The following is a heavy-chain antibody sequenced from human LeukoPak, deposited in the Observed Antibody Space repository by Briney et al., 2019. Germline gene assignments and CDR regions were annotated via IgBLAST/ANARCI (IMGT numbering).Heavy chain of an antibody. CDR2: IYHSGST. CDR3: ARDPGGPSDGFDI. V-gene: IGHV4-4*02. CDR1: GGSISNSNW. J-gene: IGHJ3*02. Sequence: SGTLSLTCAVSGGSISNSNWWSWVRQPPGKGLDWIGEIYHSGSTNHNPSLKSRVTISVDKSKNQFSLKLNSVTAADTAVYYCARDPGGPSDGFDIWGQGTMVTVSS. D-gene: IGHD3-16*01.